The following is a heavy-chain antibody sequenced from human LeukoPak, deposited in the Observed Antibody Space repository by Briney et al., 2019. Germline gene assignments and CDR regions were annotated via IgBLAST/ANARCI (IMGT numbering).Heavy chain of an antibody. V-gene: IGHV3-23*01. CDR1: GFTFSSYA. Sequence: GGSLRLSCAASGFTFSSYAMTWVRQAPGKGLEWVSAISGGGASTYYADSVKGRFTISRDNSKNTQYLQMNSLRAEDAAVYYCAKARIVGTTRWTDFDYWGQGTLVTVSS. D-gene: IGHD1-26*01. CDR2: ISGGGAST. J-gene: IGHJ4*02. CDR3: AKARIVGTTRWTDFDY.